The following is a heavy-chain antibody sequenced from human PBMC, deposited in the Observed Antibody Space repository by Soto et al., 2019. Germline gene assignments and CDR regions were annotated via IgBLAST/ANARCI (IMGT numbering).Heavy chain of an antibody. Sequence: GGSLRLSCAASGFTFSGSAMHWVRQASGKGLEWVGRIRSKANSYATAYAASVKGRFTISRDDSKNTAYLQMNSLKTEDTAVYYCTSGIAVAGITWFDPWGQGTLVTVSS. CDR3: TSGIAVAGITWFDP. CDR2: IRSKANSYAT. D-gene: IGHD6-19*01. J-gene: IGHJ5*02. CDR1: GFTFSGSA. V-gene: IGHV3-73*01.